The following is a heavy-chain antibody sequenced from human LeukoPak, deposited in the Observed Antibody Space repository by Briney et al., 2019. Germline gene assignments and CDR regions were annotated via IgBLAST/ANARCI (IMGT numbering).Heavy chain of an antibody. D-gene: IGHD2-15*01. Sequence: KAGGSLRLSCAASGFTFSSYGMHWVRQAPGKGLEWVAVISYDGSNKYYADSVKGRFTISRDNSKNTLYLEMNSLRAEDTAVYYCAKDPSYCSGGRCYGHAPGYWGQGTLVTVSS. J-gene: IGHJ4*02. V-gene: IGHV3-30*18. CDR2: ISYDGSNK. CDR3: AKDPSYCSGGRCYGHAPGY. CDR1: GFTFSSYG.